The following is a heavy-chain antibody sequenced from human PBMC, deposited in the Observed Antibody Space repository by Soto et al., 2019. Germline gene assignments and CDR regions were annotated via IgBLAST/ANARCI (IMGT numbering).Heavy chain of an antibody. D-gene: IGHD6-13*01. CDR3: ARDDRFSSSTLDY. J-gene: IGHJ4*02. V-gene: IGHV1-3*01. CDR2: INAGNGNT. CDR1: GYTFISYS. Sequence: ASVKVSCKASGYTFISYSMHWVRQAPGQRLEWMGWINAGNGNTKYSQKFQGRVTITRDTSASTAYMELSGLRSEDTAVYYCARDDRFSSSTLDYWGQGTLVTVSS.